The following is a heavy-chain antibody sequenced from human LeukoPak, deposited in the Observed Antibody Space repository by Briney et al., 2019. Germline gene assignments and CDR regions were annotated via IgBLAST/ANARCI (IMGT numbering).Heavy chain of an antibody. D-gene: IGHD3-10*01. Sequence: SETLSLTCSVSGYSISNGYYWDWIRQPAGKGLEWIGRIYRSGSSNYNPSLKSRVTVSVDTSKNQFSLKLSSVTAADTAVYYCAREGLNKVRGVIPKEAWGWFDPWGQGTLVTVSS. V-gene: IGHV4-38-2*02. J-gene: IGHJ5*02. CDR1: GYSISNGYY. CDR2: IYRSGSS. CDR3: AREGLNKVRGVIPKEAWGWFDP.